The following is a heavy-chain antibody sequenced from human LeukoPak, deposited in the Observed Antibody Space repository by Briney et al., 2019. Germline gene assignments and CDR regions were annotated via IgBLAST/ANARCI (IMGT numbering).Heavy chain of an antibody. Sequence: SGGSLRLSCAASGFTFSSHAMSWVRQAPGKGLEWVSDISGSGDSTNYADSVKGRFSTSRDNSKKTLYLQINRLRGEDTALYHCALESGSYYGYFEQWGQGTLVTVSS. CDR1: GFTFSSHA. CDR3: ALESGSYYGYFEQ. CDR2: ISGSGDST. V-gene: IGHV3-23*01. J-gene: IGHJ1*01. D-gene: IGHD1-26*01.